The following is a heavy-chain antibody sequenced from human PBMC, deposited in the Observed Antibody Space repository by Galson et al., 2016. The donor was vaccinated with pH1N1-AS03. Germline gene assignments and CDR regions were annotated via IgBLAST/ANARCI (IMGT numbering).Heavy chain of an antibody. D-gene: IGHD2/OR15-2a*01. J-gene: IGHJ4*01. Sequence: SVKVSCKASGGTFSTYSISWVRQAPGQGLEWMGSLTPIFGTTSYAPKFQDRVTLTADKATNTAYMEVASLESDDTAFYFCVMRDKNIIRLAPGVKFDYWGHGTLVSVSS. V-gene: IGHV1-69*08. CDR1: GGTFSTYS. CDR2: LTPIFGTT. CDR3: VMRDKNIIRLAPGVKFDY.